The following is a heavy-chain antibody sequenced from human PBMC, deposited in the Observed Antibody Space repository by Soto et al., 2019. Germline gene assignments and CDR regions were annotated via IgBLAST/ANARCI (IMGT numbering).Heavy chain of an antibody. CDR1: GFTFSSYW. CDR3: ARDYGPYSLHLGELSLLDY. CDR2: IKQDGSEK. J-gene: IGHJ4*02. D-gene: IGHD3-16*02. V-gene: IGHV3-7*01. Sequence: GGSLRLSCAASGFTFSSYWMSWVRQAPGKGLEWVANIKQDGSEKYYVDSVKGRFTISRDNAMNSLYLQMNSLRAEDTAVYYCARDYGPYSLHLGELSLLDYWGQGTLVTVSS.